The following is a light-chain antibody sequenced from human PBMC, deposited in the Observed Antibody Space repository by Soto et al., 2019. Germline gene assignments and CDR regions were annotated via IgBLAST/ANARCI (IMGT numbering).Light chain of an antibody. Sequence: DIQMTQSPSTLSASIGDRVTITCRASQTINNWLAWYQQKPGKAPNLLIYHASNLETGVPSRFSGSAFGTEFTLTISSLQPDDFATYYCNHYNSYLWTFGQGTRVAIK. CDR3: NHYNSYLWT. J-gene: IGKJ1*01. V-gene: IGKV1-5*01. CDR1: QTINNW. CDR2: HAS.